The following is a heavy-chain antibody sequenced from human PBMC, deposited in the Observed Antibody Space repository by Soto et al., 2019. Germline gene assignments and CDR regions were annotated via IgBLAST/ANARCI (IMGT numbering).Heavy chain of an antibody. CDR3: ASGDSPLGMDV. J-gene: IGHJ6*02. CDR1: GGSISSGDYY. D-gene: IGHD4-17*01. CDR2: IYYSGST. V-gene: IGHV4-30-4*01. Sequence: QVQLQESGPGLVKPSQTLSLTCTVSGGSISSGDYYWSWIRQPPGKGLEWIGYIYYSGSTYYNPSRKSRGTLSVDPSKNQFSLKLSSVTAADTAVYYCASGDSPLGMDVWGQGTTVTVSS.